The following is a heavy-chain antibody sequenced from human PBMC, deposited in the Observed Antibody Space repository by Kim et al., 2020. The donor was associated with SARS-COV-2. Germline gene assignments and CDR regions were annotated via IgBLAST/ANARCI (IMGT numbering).Heavy chain of an antibody. V-gene: IGHV3-72*01. Sequence: GGSLRLSCAASGFTLSDHYMDWVRQAPGKGLEWVGRTRNKANSYTTEYAASVKGRFIISRDDSENSLYLQMNSLKTEDTAVYYCARVNRDGGNGAFDIWGQGTMVTVSS. D-gene: IGHD2-15*01. CDR1: GFTLSDHY. CDR3: ARVNRDGGNGAFDI. CDR2: TRNKANSYTT. J-gene: IGHJ3*02.